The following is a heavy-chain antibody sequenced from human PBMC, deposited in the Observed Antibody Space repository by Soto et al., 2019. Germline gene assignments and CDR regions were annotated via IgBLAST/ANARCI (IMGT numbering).Heavy chain of an antibody. Sequence: ASVKVSCKASGYTFTSYGISWVRQAPGQGLEWMGWINPYNGNTKYAQKLQGRVTMTTDTSTSTAYMELRSLRSDDTAVYYCARDGAAAGPFDYWGQGTLVTVSS. D-gene: IGHD6-13*01. J-gene: IGHJ4*02. V-gene: IGHV1-18*01. CDR1: GYTFTSYG. CDR3: ARDGAAAGPFDY. CDR2: INPYNGNT.